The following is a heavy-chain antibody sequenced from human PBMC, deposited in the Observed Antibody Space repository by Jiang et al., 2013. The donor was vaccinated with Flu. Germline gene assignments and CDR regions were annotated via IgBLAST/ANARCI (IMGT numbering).Heavy chain of an antibody. J-gene: IGHJ4*02. Sequence: ASGYTFTGYYMHWVATGPSDKGVEWMGWINPNSGGTNYAQKFQGRVTMARDTSISTAYMELSRLRSDDTAVYYCAVYEDYFDYWGQGTLVTVSS. CDR3: AVYEDYFDY. CDR2: INPNSGGT. D-gene: IGHD2-8*01. V-gene: IGHV1-2*02. CDR1: GYTFTGYY.